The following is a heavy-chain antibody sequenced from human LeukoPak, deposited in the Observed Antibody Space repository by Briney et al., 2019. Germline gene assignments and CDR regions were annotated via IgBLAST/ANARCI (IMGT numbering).Heavy chain of an antibody. V-gene: IGHV5-51*01. J-gene: IGHJ6*02. CDR1: GYSFTSYW. Sequence: GESLKISCKGSGYSFTSYWIGWVRQMPGKGLEWMGIIYPGDSDTRYSPSFQGQVTISADKSISTAYLQWSSLKASDTAMYYCARQGCSSTSCYGVSLYYGMDVWGQGTTVTVSS. CDR2: IYPGDSDT. CDR3: ARQGCSSTSCYGVSLYYGMDV. D-gene: IGHD2-2*01.